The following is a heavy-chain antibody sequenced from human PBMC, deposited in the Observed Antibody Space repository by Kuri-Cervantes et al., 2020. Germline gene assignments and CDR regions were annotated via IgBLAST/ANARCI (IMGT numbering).Heavy chain of an antibody. D-gene: IGHD7-27*01. Sequence: ESLKISCAVYGGSFSGYYWSWIRQPPGKGLEWIGSVYYSGDTYFNPSLKSRVTISLDTSKNQFSLKLISVTAADTAVYYCARDHWLTGAQGDAFGTWGQGTVVTVSS. V-gene: IGHV4-34*01. CDR2: VYYSGDT. J-gene: IGHJ3*02. CDR1: GGSFSGYY. CDR3: ARDHWLTGAQGDAFGT.